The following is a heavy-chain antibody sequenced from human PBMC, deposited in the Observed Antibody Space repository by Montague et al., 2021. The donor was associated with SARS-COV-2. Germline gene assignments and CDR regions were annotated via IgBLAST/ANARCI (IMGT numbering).Heavy chain of an antibody. CDR2: TNYRSEWTS. Sequence: CAISGDSVWSNTAAWNWIRQSPSGGLEWLGRTNYRSEWTSDYATSVEGRISIDPDTPKNQFFLHLRSVTPEDTGVYYCVRDTGSAQAGFDAWGQGTLVTVSS. V-gene: IGHV6-1*01. D-gene: IGHD4-17*01. CDR3: VRDTGSAQAGFDA. J-gene: IGHJ4*02. CDR1: GDSVWSNTAA.